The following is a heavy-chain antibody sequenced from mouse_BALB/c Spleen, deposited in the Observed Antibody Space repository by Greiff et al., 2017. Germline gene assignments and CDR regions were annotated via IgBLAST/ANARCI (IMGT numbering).Heavy chain of an antibody. D-gene: IGHD2-1*01. J-gene: IGHJ4*01. CDR2: INPSSGYT. CDR3: ARRKNYGNYDYAMDD. CDR1: GYTFTSYT. V-gene: IGHV1-4*01. Sequence: QVQLQQSGAELARPGASVKMSCKASGYTFTSYTMHWVKQRPGQGLEWIGYINPSSGYTNYNQKFKDKATLTADKSSSTAYMQLSSLTSEDSAVYYCARRKNYGNYDYAMDDWGQGTSVTVSS.